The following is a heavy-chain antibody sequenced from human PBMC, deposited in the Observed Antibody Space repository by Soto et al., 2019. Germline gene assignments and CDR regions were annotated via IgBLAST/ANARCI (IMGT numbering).Heavy chain of an antibody. Sequence: GGSLRLSCAASGFNFSNYNMHWVRQAPGKGLEWVALILHDGSNEYYADSVKGRFTISRDSSKNTLYLQMKSLRAEDTAVYYCAKSRDGYSFYFYYGMDVWGQGTTVTVPS. D-gene: IGHD4-4*01. CDR2: ILHDGSNE. J-gene: IGHJ6*02. V-gene: IGHV3-30*18. CDR1: GFNFSNYN. CDR3: AKSRDGYSFYFYYGMDV.